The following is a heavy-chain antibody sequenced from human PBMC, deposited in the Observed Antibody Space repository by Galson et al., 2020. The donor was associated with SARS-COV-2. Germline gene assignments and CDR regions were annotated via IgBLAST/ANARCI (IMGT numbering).Heavy chain of an antibody. V-gene: IGHV4-39*07. CDR3: ARDLLDQAVTMTN. J-gene: IGHJ4*02. Sequence: SETLSLTCSVSGVSISTSTSYWAWIRQPPGKGLEWIGAIYSLGSTYYNPSLESRVSISVDTSKNEISLTMNSVTAADTAVYYCARDLLDQAVTMTNWGQGALVTVSA. CDR2: IYSLGST. D-gene: IGHD3-3*01. CDR1: GVSISTSTSY.